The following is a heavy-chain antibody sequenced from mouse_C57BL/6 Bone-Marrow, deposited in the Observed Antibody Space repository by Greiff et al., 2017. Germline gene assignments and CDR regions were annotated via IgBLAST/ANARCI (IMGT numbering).Heavy chain of an antibody. Sequence: QVQLQQSGAELAKPGASVKLSCKASGYTFTSYWMHWVKQRPGQGLEWIGYINPSSGYTKYNQKFKDKATLTADKSSSTAYMQLSSLTYADSAVYYCASGKIYYYGSSYVSWYFDVWGTGTTVTVSS. CDR3: ASGKIYYYGSSYVSWYFDV. J-gene: IGHJ1*03. CDR1: GYTFTSYW. V-gene: IGHV1-7*01. CDR2: INPSSGYT. D-gene: IGHD1-1*01.